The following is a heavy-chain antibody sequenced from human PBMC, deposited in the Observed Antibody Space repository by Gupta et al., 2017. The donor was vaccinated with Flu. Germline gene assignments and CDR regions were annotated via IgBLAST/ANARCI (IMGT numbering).Heavy chain of an antibody. Sequence: EVQLVEPEGGLVKPGGSLRLSCATSGFTFSSYSMNWVRQAPGKGLEWVSSISSSSSYIYYADSVKGRFTISRDNAKTSVYLQMNSLRAEDTAVYYCTRAWGGSYWYFDYWGQGTLVTVSS. CDR3: TRAWGGSYWYFDY. V-gene: IGHV3-21*01. CDR1: GFTFSSYS. CDR2: ISSSSSYI. J-gene: IGHJ4*02. D-gene: IGHD1-26*01.